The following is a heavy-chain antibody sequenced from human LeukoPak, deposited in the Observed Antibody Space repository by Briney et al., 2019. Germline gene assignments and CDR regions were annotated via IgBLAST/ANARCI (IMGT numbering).Heavy chain of an antibody. CDR1: GFTFSSYW. Sequence: GGSLRLSCAASGFTFSSYWMHWVRQAPGKGLVWVSRINSYGSTTSYADSVKGRFTISRDNAKNTLYLQMNSLRAEDTAVYYCARCDYSSSSDFDYLGQGTLVAVSS. CDR3: ARCDYSSSSDFDY. D-gene: IGHD6-6*01. V-gene: IGHV3-74*01. CDR2: INSYGSTT. J-gene: IGHJ4*02.